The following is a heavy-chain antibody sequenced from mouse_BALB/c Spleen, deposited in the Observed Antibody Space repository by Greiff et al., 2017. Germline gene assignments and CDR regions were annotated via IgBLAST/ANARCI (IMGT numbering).Heavy chain of an antibody. CDR3: ARGRNGYDGYAMDY. D-gene: IGHD2-2*01. Sequence: VQLQQSGPELVKPGASVKMSCKASGYTFTSYVMHWVKQKPGQGLEWIGYINPYNDGTKYNEKFKGKATLTSDKSSSTAYMELSSLTSEDSAVYYCARGRNGYDGYAMDYWGQGTSVTVSS. CDR1: GYTFTSYV. CDR2: INPYNDGT. J-gene: IGHJ4*01. V-gene: IGHV1-14*01.